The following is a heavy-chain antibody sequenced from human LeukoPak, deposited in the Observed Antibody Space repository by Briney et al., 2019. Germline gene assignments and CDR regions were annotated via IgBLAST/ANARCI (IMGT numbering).Heavy chain of an antibody. CDR2: ISSTGSNI. J-gene: IGHJ4*02. D-gene: IGHD1-20*01. Sequence: GGSLRLSCAASGFTFSDYYMSWIRQAPGKGLEWISYISSTGSNIYYADSVKGRFTISRDNAKNSLYLQMNSLRVEDTAVYYCAKDLWVDYNWFFVALDYWGRGTLVTVSS. V-gene: IGHV3-11*01. CDR3: AKDLWVDYNWFFVALDY. CDR1: GFTFSDYY.